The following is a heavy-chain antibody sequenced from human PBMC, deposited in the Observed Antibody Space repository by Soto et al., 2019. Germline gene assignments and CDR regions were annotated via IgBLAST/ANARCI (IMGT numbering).Heavy chain of an antibody. CDR1: GFTFSTYA. CDR2: ISGSGDST. D-gene: IGHD6-19*01. Sequence: EVQLLESGGGLVQPGGSLRLSCAASGFTFSTYAMNWVRQAPGKGLEWVSGISGSGDSTYYADSVKGRFTVSRDNSKKTLYLQMNSLRAEDTAVFYCENERSSGWSVDYWGQGTLVTVSS. J-gene: IGHJ4*02. V-gene: IGHV3-23*01. CDR3: ENERSSGWSVDY.